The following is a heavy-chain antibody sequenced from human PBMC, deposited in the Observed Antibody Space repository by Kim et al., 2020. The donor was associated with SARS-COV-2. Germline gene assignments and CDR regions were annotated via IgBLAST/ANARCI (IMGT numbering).Heavy chain of an antibody. CDR3: ARGTEVQQLLVRPNYYYYYGTDV. V-gene: IGHV3-21*01. CDR2: ISSSSSYI. CDR1: GFTFSSYS. D-gene: IGHD1-1*01. J-gene: IGHJ6*04. Sequence: GGSLRLSCAASGFTFSSYSMNWVRQAPGKGLEWVSSISSSSSYIYYADSVKGRFTISRDNAKNSLYLQMNSLRAEDTAVYYCARGTEVQQLLVRPNYYYYYGTDVCGEGTTVTVSS.